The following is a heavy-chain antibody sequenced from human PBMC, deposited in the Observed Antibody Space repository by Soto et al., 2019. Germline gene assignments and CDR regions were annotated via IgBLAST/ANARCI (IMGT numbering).Heavy chain of an antibody. V-gene: IGHV4-59*08. Sequence: QVQLQESGPGLVKPSETLTLTCTVSGGSISSYYWSWIRQPPGKGLEWIGYIHYSGRTIYNPSLKSRVTISVATSKNRFPLKPSSVPAADTAVYYCASLWGWSVDYWGQGTLVTVSS. J-gene: IGHJ4*02. CDR1: GGSISSYY. CDR3: ASLWGWSVDY. CDR2: IHYSGRT. D-gene: IGHD3-16*01.